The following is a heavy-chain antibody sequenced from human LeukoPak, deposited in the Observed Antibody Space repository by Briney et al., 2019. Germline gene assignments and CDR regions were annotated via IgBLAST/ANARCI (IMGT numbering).Heavy chain of an antibody. D-gene: IGHD3-22*01. CDR2: ISPDGGEI. Sequence: GGSLRLSCAASGFTFSNAWMTWVRQAPGKGLEWVASISPDGGEIHYMDSVKGRFTISRDNAKNSLYLQMNSLRVEDTAVYYCARHVVAVGFDYWGQGTLVTVSP. V-gene: IGHV3-7*01. J-gene: IGHJ4*02. CDR3: ARHVVAVGFDY. CDR1: GFTFSNAW.